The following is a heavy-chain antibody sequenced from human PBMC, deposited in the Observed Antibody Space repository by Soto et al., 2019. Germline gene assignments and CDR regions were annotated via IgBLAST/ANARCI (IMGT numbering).Heavy chain of an antibody. D-gene: IGHD7-27*01. J-gene: IGHJ2*01. Sequence: GGSLRLSCAASGFTFRSYAMGWVRQGPGKGLEWISTIVGSGTSAYYADSVKGRFTISRDNSKNTLYLQMDSLSDDDTAVYFCAKKGSPSGDHANWYFDLWGRGTLVTVSS. V-gene: IGHV3-23*01. CDR1: GFTFRSYA. CDR3: AKKGSPSGDHANWYFDL. CDR2: IVGSGTSA.